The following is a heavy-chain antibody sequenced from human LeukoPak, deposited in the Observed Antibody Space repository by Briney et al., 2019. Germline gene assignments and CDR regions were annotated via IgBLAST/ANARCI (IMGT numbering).Heavy chain of an antibody. V-gene: IGHV3-66*01. D-gene: IGHD3-22*01. CDR3: ARTPHYDGTYFDY. CDR1: GFTVSTNY. CDR2: IYPDGRT. Sequence: PGGSLRLSCAASGFTVSTNYMNWVRQAPGKGLEWVSVIYPDGRTYYADSARGRLTISRANSKNTLYLQMNSLRAEDTAVYYCARTPHYDGTYFDYWGEGTLVIVSS. J-gene: IGHJ4*02.